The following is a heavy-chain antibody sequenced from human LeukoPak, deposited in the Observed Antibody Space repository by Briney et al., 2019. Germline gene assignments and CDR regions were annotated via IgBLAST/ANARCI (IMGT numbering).Heavy chain of an antibody. CDR2: IYYSGST. D-gene: IGHD2-15*01. CDR3: ARASSLWWFYFDY. CDR1: GGSISSGGYY. V-gene: IGHV4-31*03. Sequence: PSETLSLTCTVSGGSISSGGYYWSWIRQHPGRGLEWIGYIYYSGSTYYNPSLKRRVTISVDASKNQFSLKLSSVTAADTAVYYCARASSLWWFYFDYWGQGTLVTVSS. J-gene: IGHJ4*02.